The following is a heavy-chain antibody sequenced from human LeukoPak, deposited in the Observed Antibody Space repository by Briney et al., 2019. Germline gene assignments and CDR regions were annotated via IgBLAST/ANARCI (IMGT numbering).Heavy chain of an antibody. Sequence: SSETLSLTCAVYGGSFSGYYWSWIRQPPGKGLEWIGEINHSGSTNYNPSLKSRVTISVDTSKNQFSLKLSSVTAADTAVYYCARGSGNFLIDGFDIWGQGTMVTVSS. CDR3: ARGSGNFLIDGFDI. V-gene: IGHV4-34*01. CDR2: INHSGST. CDR1: GGSFSGYY. D-gene: IGHD4-23*01. J-gene: IGHJ3*02.